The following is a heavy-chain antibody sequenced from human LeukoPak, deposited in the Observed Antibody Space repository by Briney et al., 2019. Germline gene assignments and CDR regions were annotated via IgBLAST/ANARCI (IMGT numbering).Heavy chain of an antibody. CDR3: ATRLM. J-gene: IGHJ4*02. CDR2: INPSGNI. V-gene: IGHV4-34*01. Sequence: SETLSLTCAVYGGSFSDRYCSWICQPPGKGLEWIGEINPSGNINYNPSLKSRVTLSVDTSKNQFSLKLNSVTASETAVYYCATRLMWGQGTLVTVSS. D-gene: IGHD3-16*01. CDR1: GGSFSDRY.